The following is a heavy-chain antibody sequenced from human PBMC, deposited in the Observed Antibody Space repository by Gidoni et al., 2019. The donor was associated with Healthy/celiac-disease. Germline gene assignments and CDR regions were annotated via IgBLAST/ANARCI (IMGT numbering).Heavy chain of an antibody. CDR3: ARDHAGDPGAFDI. J-gene: IGHJ3*02. D-gene: IGHD7-27*01. V-gene: IGHV4-31*03. CDR1: GGSISSGGYY. CDR2: IYYRGSP. Sequence: QVQLQESGPGLVKPSQTLSLTCTVSGGSISSGGYYWSWIRQHPGKGLEWIVYIYYRGSPYYNPSLKSRVTISVDTSKNQFSLKLSSVTAADTAVYYCARDHAGDPGAFDIWGQGTMVTVSS.